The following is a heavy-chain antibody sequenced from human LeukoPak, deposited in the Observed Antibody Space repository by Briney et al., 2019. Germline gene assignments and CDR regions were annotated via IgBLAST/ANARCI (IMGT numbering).Heavy chain of an antibody. Sequence: GGSLRLSCAASGFTFSSYWMHWVRHAPGKGLVWVSRINSDGSSTSYADSVKGRFTISRDNAKNTLYLQMNSLRAEDTALYYCAKGASPMVRGVIDYWGQGTLVTVSS. D-gene: IGHD3-10*01. CDR3: AKGASPMVRGVIDY. CDR2: INSDGSST. J-gene: IGHJ4*02. V-gene: IGHV3-74*01. CDR1: GFTFSSYW.